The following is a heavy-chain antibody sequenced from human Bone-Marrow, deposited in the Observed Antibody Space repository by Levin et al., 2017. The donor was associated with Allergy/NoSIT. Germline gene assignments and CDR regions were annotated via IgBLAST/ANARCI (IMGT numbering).Heavy chain of an antibody. J-gene: IGHJ4*02. CDR3: AREVEVFGIGAYY. Sequence: GGSLRLSCAASGFTFSRYWMHWVRQAPGTGLVWLARINGDGSVTNNADSVKGRFTVFRDNARNMVFLQMNSLRVEDTGVDFCAREVEVFGIGAYYWGQGALVTVSS. D-gene: IGHD3-16*01. CDR1: GFTFSRYW. V-gene: IGHV3-74*01. CDR2: INGDGSVT.